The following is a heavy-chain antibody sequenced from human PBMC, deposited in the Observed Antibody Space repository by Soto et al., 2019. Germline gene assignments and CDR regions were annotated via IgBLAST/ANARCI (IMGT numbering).Heavy chain of an antibody. V-gene: IGHV3-7*01. J-gene: IGHJ4*02. CDR2: INQDGSEK. CDR3: SRSLDS. CDR1: GFSFSSYW. Sequence: GSLRLSCAASGFSFSSYWMDWVRQAPGKGLEWVANINQDGSEKHYVDSVKGRFTISRDNAKNLMYLQMSSLTAEDSALYYCSRSLDSWGQGTRVSVSS.